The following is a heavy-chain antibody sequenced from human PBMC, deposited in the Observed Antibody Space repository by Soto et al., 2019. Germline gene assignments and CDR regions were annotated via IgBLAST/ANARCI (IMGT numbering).Heavy chain of an antibody. CDR3: ARDRPSQDWYFDL. J-gene: IGHJ2*01. CDR2: IIPLFGTS. CDR1: GGTFVSYA. Sequence: QVQLVQSGAEVKMPGSSVKVSCKVSGGTFVSYAISWVRQAPGQGLEWVGGIIPLFGTSTSAQKFRDRVTITADRSTSTAYLELRSLRSEDTAVYYCARDRPSQDWYFDLWGRGTLVTVSS. V-gene: IGHV1-69*06.